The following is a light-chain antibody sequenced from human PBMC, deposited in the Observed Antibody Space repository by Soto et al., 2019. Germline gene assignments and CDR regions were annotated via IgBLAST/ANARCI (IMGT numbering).Light chain of an antibody. CDR2: DAS. J-gene: IGKJ5*01. CDR3: QERSNWLTT. Sequence: EIVLTQSPATLSLSPGEIATLSCRATQSVSSYLAWYQKKPGQAPRLLIYDASNRATGIPARFSGSGSGTDFTLTISSLEPEDFAVYYCQERSNWLTTFGQGTRLEIK. CDR1: QSVSSY. V-gene: IGKV3-11*01.